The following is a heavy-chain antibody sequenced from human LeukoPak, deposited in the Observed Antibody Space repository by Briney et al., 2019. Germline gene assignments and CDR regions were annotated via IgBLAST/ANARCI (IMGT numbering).Heavy chain of an antibody. CDR2: IDPHGNDN. V-gene: IGHV3-30*12. CDR3: ARDSDTSGNHWFFDV. Sequence: GMVWVRQPPGKGLQWVAVIDPHGNDNYYADSARGRFVISRDNPKNTLYLQIYGLTVVDTAVYYCARDSDTSGNHWFFDVWGRGTLVIASS. D-gene: IGHD6-19*01. CDR1: G. J-gene: IGHJ2*01.